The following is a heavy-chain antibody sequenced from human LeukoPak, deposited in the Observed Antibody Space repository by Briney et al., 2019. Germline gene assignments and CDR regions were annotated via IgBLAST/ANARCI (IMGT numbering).Heavy chain of an antibody. V-gene: IGHV7-4-1*02. D-gene: IGHD6-6*01. J-gene: IGHJ5*02. CDR2: INTNTGNP. CDR3: ARGMVFGSSSQYNWFDP. CDR1: GYTFTGYY. Sequence: GASVKVSCKASGYTFTGYYMHWVRQAPGQGLEWMGWINTNTGNPTYAQGFTGRFVFSLDTSVSTAYLQISSLKAEDTAVYYCARGMVFGSSSQYNWFDPWGQGTLVTVSS.